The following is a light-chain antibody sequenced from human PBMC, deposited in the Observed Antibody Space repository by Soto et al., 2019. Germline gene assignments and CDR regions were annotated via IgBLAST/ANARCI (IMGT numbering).Light chain of an antibody. J-gene: IGKJ1*01. Sequence: DLQLTQSPSSLSASVGDRVTITCRSSQSISTSLNWYQHKPGKAPNLLLYAASSLQSGVPLRFSGSGSGTEFTLTISSLQPEDFATYYCQQSYSTPTFGQGTKVEI. V-gene: IGKV1-39*01. CDR1: QSISTS. CDR2: AAS. CDR3: QQSYSTPT.